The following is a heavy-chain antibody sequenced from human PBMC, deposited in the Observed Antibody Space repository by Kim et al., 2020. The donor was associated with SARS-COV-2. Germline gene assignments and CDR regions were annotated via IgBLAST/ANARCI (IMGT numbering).Heavy chain of an antibody. J-gene: IGHJ6*02. V-gene: IGHV3-74*01. CDR1: GFSSRNYY. CDR2: MSGDGSKT. Sequence: GGSLRLSCAASGFSSRNYYINWVRQAPGRGLVWVSRMSGDGSKTNYADSVKGRFTMSRDNAENTVFLHMNSLRGDDTGVYYCARGMFRDGLDVWGQGSTVTVSS. CDR3: ARGMFRDGLDV. D-gene: IGHD3-10*02.